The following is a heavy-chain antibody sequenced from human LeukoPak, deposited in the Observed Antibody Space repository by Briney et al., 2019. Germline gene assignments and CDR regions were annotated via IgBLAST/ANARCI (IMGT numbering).Heavy chain of an antibody. Sequence: GGSLRLSCAASGFTFSSYNMNWVRQAPGKGLEWVSSISSSTSDIYYADSMKGRFTISRDNAKKSLYLQMNSLRAEDTAVYYCAREGGYPYFDYWGQGTLVTVSS. V-gene: IGHV3-21*01. D-gene: IGHD3-22*01. CDR1: GFTFSSYN. CDR2: ISSSTSDI. J-gene: IGHJ4*02. CDR3: AREGGYPYFDY.